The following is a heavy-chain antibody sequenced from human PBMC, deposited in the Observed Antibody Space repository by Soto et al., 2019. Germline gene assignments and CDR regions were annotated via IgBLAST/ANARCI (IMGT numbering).Heavy chain of an antibody. CDR1: GGSISSGGYY. J-gene: IGHJ6*02. CDR3: ARERQPRGRQQLIYYYYDMDV. Sequence: QVQLQESGPGLVKPSQTLSLTCTVSGGSISSGGYYWSWIRQHPGKGLEWIGYIYYSGSTYYNPSLKSLVTISVDTSKNQFSLKLSSVTAADTAVYYCARERQPRGRQQLIYYYYDMDVWGQGTTVTVSS. V-gene: IGHV4-31*01. CDR2: IYYSGST. D-gene: IGHD6-13*01.